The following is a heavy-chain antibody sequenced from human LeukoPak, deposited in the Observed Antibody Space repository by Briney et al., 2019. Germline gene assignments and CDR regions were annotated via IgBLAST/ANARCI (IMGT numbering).Heavy chain of an antibody. V-gene: IGHV1-69*05. CDR3: ASSGSYHDAFDI. CDR2: IIPIFGTA. Sequence: SVKVSCKASGGTFSSYAISWVRRAPGQGLEWMGGIIPIFGTANYAQKFQGRVTITTDESTSTAYMELSSLRSEDTAVYYCASSGSYHDAFDIWGQGTMVTVSS. D-gene: IGHD1-26*01. CDR1: GGTFSSYA. J-gene: IGHJ3*02.